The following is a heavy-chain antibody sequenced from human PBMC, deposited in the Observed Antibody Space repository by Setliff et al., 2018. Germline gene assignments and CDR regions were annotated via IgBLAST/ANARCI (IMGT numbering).Heavy chain of an antibody. CDR3: TRASSIAVAGSSI. Sequence: PGGSLRLSCTASGFTFGDYAMSWVRQAPGKGLEWVGFIRSKAYGGTTEYAASVKGRFTISRDDSKSIAYLQMNSLKTEDTAVYYCTRASSIAVAGSSIWGQGTLVTVPQ. CDR2: IRSKAYGGTT. V-gene: IGHV3-49*04. D-gene: IGHD6-19*01. J-gene: IGHJ4*02. CDR1: GFTFGDYA.